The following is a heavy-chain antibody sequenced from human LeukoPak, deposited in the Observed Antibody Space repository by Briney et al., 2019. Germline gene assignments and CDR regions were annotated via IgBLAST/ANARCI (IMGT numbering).Heavy chain of an antibody. CDR2: IYPGDSDT. V-gene: IGHV5-51*01. Sequence: GESLKISCKGSGYSFISYWIGWVRQMPGKGLEWMGTIYPGDSDTRYSPSFQGQVTISANKSISTAYLQWSSLKASDTAMYYCARAPQQLYSLYGMDVWGQGTTVTVSS. CDR1: GYSFISYW. CDR3: ARAPQQLYSLYGMDV. J-gene: IGHJ6*02. D-gene: IGHD2-2*01.